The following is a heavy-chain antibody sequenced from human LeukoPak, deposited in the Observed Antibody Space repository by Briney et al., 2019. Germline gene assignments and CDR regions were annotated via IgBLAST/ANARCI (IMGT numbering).Heavy chain of an antibody. CDR2: IIPIFGTA. V-gene: IGHV1-69*13. Sequence: SVKVSCKASGGTFSSYAISWERQAPRQGLEWMGGIIPIFGTANYAQKFQGRVTITADEYTSTAYMELSSLRSEDTAVYYCARVPGGLAAAGNYWGQGTLVTVSS. J-gene: IGHJ4*02. CDR3: ARVPGGLAAAGNY. CDR1: GGTFSSYA. D-gene: IGHD6-13*01.